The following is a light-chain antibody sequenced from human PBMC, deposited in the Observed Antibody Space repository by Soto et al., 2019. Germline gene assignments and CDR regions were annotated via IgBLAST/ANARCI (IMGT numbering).Light chain of an antibody. Sequence: EIVLTQSPATLSLSPGERATLSCRASQSISSYLAWYQQKPGQAPRLLIYDASNRATGIPARFSGSGSGTDFTLTISSLEPEDFAVYYCQHRSNWWTFGQGTRWISN. J-gene: IGKJ1*01. CDR3: QHRSNWWT. V-gene: IGKV3-11*01. CDR1: QSISSY. CDR2: DAS.